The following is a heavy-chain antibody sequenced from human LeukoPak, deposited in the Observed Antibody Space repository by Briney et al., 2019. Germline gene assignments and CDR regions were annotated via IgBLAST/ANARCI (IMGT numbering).Heavy chain of an antibody. CDR1: GGTFSSYA. V-gene: IGHV1-69*13. J-gene: IGHJ4*02. Sequence: SVKVSCKASGGTFSSYAISWVRQAPGQGLEWMGGIIPIFGTANYAQKFQGRVTITADESTSTAYMELSSLRSEDTAVYYCARSVGYSSAFDYWGQGTLVTVSS. D-gene: IGHD5-18*01. CDR2: IIPIFGTA. CDR3: ARSVGYSSAFDY.